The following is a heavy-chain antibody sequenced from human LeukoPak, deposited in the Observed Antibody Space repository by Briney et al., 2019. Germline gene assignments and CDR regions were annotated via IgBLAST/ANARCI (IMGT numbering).Heavy chain of an antibody. D-gene: IGHD3-3*01. V-gene: IGHV5-51*01. CDR2: IYPGDSDT. J-gene: IGHJ6*03. CDR3: ARQAQDYDFWSGYLGAGYYYYYTDV. Sequence: GESLKISCKGSGYSFTSYWIGWVRQMPGKGLEWMGIIYPGDSDTRYSPSFQGQVTISADKSISTAYLQWSSLKASDTAMYYCARQAQDYDFWSGYLGAGYYYYYTDVWGKGTTVTVSS. CDR1: GYSFTSYW.